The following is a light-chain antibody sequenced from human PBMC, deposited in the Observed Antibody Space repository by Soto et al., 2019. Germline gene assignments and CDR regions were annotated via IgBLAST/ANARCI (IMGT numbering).Light chain of an antibody. CDR2: EVS. Sequence: QSVLTQPASVSGSPGQSITISCTGTSSDVGNYNFVSWYQQHPGKAPKLIIYEVSKRPSGVSDRFSGSKSGNTASLTISGLKADGEDDYHCCSYEVSRVWVFGGGTKLTVL. CDR1: SSDVGNYNF. CDR3: CSYEVSRVWV. J-gene: IGLJ3*02. V-gene: IGLV2-23*02.